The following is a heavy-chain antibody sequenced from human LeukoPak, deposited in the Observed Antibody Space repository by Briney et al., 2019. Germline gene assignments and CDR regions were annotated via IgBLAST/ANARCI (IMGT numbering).Heavy chain of an antibody. J-gene: IGHJ4*02. CDR3: ARDFQNIATDY. D-gene: IGHD2/OR15-2a*01. CDR2: TSYDGSHT. CDR1: GFTFSTFG. V-gene: IGHV3-30*03. Sequence: GGSLRLSCAASGFTFSTFGMNWVRQAPGKGLEWVAVTSYDGSHTYYADSVKGRFTISRDDAKNSLYLQMNSLRVEDTAVYFCARDFQNIATDYWGRGTPVTVSS.